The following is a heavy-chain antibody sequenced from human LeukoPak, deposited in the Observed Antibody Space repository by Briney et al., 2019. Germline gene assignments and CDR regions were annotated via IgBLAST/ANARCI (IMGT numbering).Heavy chain of an antibody. J-gene: IGHJ5*02. CDR1: GYRFTGYY. CDR3: ARDESGHWFDP. Sequence: ASVKVSCEASGYRFTGYYIHWVRQAPGQGLEWMGRINTHSGDTTYAQKFHGRVTLTTDTSISTSYMELGRLRYDDTAVYYCARDESGHWFDPCGQGSLVTVS. V-gene: IGHV1-2*06. CDR2: INTHSGDT.